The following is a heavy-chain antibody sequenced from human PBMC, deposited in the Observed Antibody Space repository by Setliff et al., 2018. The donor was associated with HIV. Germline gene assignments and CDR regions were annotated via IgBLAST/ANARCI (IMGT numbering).Heavy chain of an antibody. V-gene: IGHV4-59*08. CDR1: GGAMSGFY. CDR2: IFHSGST. Sequence: SATLSLTCTVSGGAMSGFYWSWIRRPPGKGLEYIGDIFHSGSTNYDYSLRSRVTISIDTSRNIFPLRLTSVTAADTAIYYCARRKSFALSPFDSWGQGALVTVSS. D-gene: IGHD3-16*01. CDR3: ARRKSFALSPFDS. J-gene: IGHJ4*02.